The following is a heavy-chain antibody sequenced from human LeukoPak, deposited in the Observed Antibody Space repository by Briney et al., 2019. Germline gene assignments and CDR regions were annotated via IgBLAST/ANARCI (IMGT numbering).Heavy chain of an antibody. V-gene: IGHV3-9*01. D-gene: IGHD5-12*01. CDR1: GFTFDDYA. Sequence: GGSLRLSCAASGFTFDDYAMHWVRQAPGKGLEWVSGISWNSGSIGYADSVKGRFTISRDNAKNSLYLQMNSLRAEDTALYYCAKTSPLRSHMDVWGQGTTVTVSS. CDR2: ISWNSGSI. CDR3: AKTSPLRSHMDV. J-gene: IGHJ6*02.